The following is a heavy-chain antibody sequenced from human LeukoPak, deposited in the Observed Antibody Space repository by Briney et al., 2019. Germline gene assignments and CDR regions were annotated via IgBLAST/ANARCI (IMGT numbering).Heavy chain of an antibody. D-gene: IGHD3-10*01. V-gene: IGHV5-51*01. CDR2: IYPGDSDP. CDR3: AARGGGQVVRGIPDAFDT. J-gene: IGHJ3*02. Sequence: GESLKISCKGSGCSFTSYWIGWVRQMPGKGLEWMGMIYPGDSDPRYSPSFQGQVTFSADKSISIAHLHCSSLKASDTAMCYGAARGGGQVVRGIPDAFDTWGQGTMVTVSS. CDR1: GCSFTSYW.